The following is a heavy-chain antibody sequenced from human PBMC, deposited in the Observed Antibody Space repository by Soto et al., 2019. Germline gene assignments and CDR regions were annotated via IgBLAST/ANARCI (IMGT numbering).Heavy chain of an antibody. V-gene: IGHV5-51*01. CDR3: ARPMYNWKDRPYYYYGMDV. J-gene: IGHJ6*02. Sequence: GESLKISCKGSGYSFTSYWIGWVRQMPGKGLEWMGIIYPGDSDTRYSPSFQGQVTISADKSISTAYLQWSSLKASDTAMYYCARPMYNWKDRPYYYYGMDVWGQGTTVTVSS. D-gene: IGHD1-20*01. CDR2: IYPGDSDT. CDR1: GYSFTSYW.